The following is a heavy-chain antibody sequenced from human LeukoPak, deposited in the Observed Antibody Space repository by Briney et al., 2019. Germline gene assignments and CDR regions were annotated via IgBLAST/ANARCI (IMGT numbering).Heavy chain of an antibody. CDR2: IYPGDSDT. D-gene: IGHD1-26*01. Sequence: GESLKISCKGSGYSFTSYWIGWVRQMPGKGLEWMGIIYPGDSDTRYSPSFQGQVTISADKSISTAYLQWSSLKASDTAMYYCARRSGSRQAGYYFDYWGQGTLVTVSS. V-gene: IGHV5-51*01. CDR3: ARRSGSRQAGYYFDY. CDR1: GYSFTSYW. J-gene: IGHJ4*02.